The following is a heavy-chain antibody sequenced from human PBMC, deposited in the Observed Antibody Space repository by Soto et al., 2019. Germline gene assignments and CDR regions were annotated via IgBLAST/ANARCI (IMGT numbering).Heavy chain of an antibody. Sequence: SETLSLTCAAHGGSFSGFYWTWIRQPPGKGLEWIGEINHSGSSNYNPPLKSRVTMSLDTSRNQFPLSLNSVTAADTAVYYCARMAGPWYFDLWGRGTLVTVSS. CDR3: ARMAGPWYFDL. V-gene: IGHV4-34*01. CDR1: GGSFSGFY. CDR2: INHSGSS. J-gene: IGHJ2*01.